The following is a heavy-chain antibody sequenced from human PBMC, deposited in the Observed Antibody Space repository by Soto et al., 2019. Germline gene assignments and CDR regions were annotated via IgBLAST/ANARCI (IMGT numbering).Heavy chain of an antibody. J-gene: IGHJ6*02. V-gene: IGHV1-18*04. CDR3: AREGCTNGVCYTPYYYYYGMDV. CDR2: ISAYNGNT. Sequence: ASVKVSCKASGYTFTSYGISWVRQAPGRGLEWMGWISAYNGNTNYAQKLQGRVTMTTDTSTSTAYMELRSLRSDDTAVYYCAREGCTNGVCYTPYYYYYGMDVWGQGTTVTVSS. CDR1: GYTFTSYG. D-gene: IGHD2-8*01.